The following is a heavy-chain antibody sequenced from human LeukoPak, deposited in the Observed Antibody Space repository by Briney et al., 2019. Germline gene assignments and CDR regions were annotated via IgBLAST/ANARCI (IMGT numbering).Heavy chain of an antibody. V-gene: IGHV1-46*01. Sequence: GASVKVSCKASGYSFTSYYMHWVRQAPGQGLEWMGIINPSGGSTSYAQKFQGRVTMTRDTSTSTVCMELSRLRSEDTAVYYCARDWIGYVDYWGQGTLVTVSS. CDR3: ARDWIGYVDY. CDR2: INPSGGST. CDR1: GYSFTSYY. J-gene: IGHJ4*02. D-gene: IGHD3-10*01.